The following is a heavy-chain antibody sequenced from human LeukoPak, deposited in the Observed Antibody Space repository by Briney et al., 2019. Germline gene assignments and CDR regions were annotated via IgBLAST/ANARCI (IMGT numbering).Heavy chain of an antibody. Sequence: AASVKVSCKASGYTFTSYGIGWVRQAPGQGLEWMGWINTNTGNPTYAQGFTGRFVFSLDTSVSTAYLQISSLKAEDTAVYYCARGIRAPWGATFDYWGQGTLVTVSS. V-gene: IGHV7-4-1*02. D-gene: IGHD3-10*01. J-gene: IGHJ4*02. CDR3: ARGIRAPWGATFDY. CDR1: GYTFTSYG. CDR2: INTNTGNP.